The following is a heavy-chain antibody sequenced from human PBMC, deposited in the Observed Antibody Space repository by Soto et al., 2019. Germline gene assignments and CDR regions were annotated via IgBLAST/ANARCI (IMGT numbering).Heavy chain of an antibody. CDR2: INSDGSST. D-gene: IGHD3-3*01. Sequence: GGSLRLSCAASGFTFSSYWMHWVRQAPGKGLVWVSRINSDGSSTSYADSVKGRFTISRDNAKNTLYLQMNSLRAEDTAVYYCASLLTVDFWSGYWSGVDYWGQGTLVTVSS. CDR3: ASLLTVDFWSGYWSGVDY. CDR1: GFTFSSYW. J-gene: IGHJ4*02. V-gene: IGHV3-74*01.